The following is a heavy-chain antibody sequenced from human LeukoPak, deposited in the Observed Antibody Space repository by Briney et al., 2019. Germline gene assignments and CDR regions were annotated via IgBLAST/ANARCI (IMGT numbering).Heavy chain of an antibody. D-gene: IGHD3-9*01. CDR2: IYYSGST. V-gene: IGHV4-59*01. J-gene: IGHJ4*02. CDR3: ARERYDILTGYPLFDY. CDR1: GGSISSYY. Sequence: SETLSLTCTVSGGSISSYYWSWIRQPPGKGLEWIGYIYYSGSTNYNPSLKSRVTISVDTSKNQFSLKLSSVTAADTAVYYCARERYDILTGYPLFDYRGQGTLVTVSS.